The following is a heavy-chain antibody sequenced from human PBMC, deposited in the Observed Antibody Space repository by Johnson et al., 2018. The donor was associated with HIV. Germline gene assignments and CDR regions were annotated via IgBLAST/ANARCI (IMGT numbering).Heavy chain of an antibody. Sequence: VQLVESGGGLVQPGRSLRLSCAASGFSFDDYAMHWVRQAPGKGLEWVSGINWNGGSTGYADSVKGRFTISRDNAKNSLYLQMNSLRAEDTAVYYCAREHSSGWSDAFDIWGQGTMVIVPS. CDR2: INWNGGST. V-gene: IGHV3-20*04. CDR3: AREHSSGWSDAFDI. D-gene: IGHD6-19*01. CDR1: GFSFDDYA. J-gene: IGHJ3*02.